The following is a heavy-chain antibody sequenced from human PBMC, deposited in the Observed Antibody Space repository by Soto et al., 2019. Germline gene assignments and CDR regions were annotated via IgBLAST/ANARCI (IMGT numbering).Heavy chain of an antibody. CDR1: GFTFSSCT. J-gene: IGHJ6*02. CDR3: SGCSGGACHQNYCMDV. CDR2: ISPSTSHI. Sequence: EVHLVESGGGLVKPGGSLRLSCAVSGFTFSSCTMNWVRQAPGKGLEWVSSISPSTSHIYYADSVKGRFTISRDNATNSLFLQMNSLRAEDTAVYYCSGCSGGACHQNYCMDVWGQGTTVTVSS. V-gene: IGHV3-21*01. D-gene: IGHD2-15*01.